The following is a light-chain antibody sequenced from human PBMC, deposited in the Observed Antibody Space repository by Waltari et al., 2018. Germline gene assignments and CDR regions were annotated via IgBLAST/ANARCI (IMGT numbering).Light chain of an antibody. J-gene: IGKJ2*01. CDR1: QSVTFSYNNKNY. CDR2: WAS. CDR3: QQYHSSPQT. V-gene: IGKV4-1*01. Sequence: DIVMTQSPDSLAVSLGERATINCKSSQSVTFSYNNKNYLAWYQEKPVQPPKLLIYWASTRESGVPDRFSGSGSGTDFTLTISSLQAEDVAVYYCQQYHSSPQTFGQGTKLEIK.